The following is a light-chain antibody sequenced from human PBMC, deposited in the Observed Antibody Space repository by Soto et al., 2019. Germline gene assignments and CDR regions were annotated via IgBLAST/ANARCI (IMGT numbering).Light chain of an antibody. CDR2: LGS. J-gene: IGKJ5*01. Sequence: DIVMTQTPLSLSVTPGQPASISCRSIQRLLHSNGNTFLDWYLQKPGQSPQLLIYLGSNRASGVPDRVSGSEAGTDFTLKISRVEAEDAGVYYCMQALETPYTFGQGTRLEIK. V-gene: IGKV2-28*01. CDR3: MQALETPYT. CDR1: QRLLHSNGNTF.